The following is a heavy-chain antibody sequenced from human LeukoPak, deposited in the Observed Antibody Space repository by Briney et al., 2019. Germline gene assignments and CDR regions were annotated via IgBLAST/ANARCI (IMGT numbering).Heavy chain of an antibody. CDR2: IWSDGSKT. Sequence: GGSLRLSCAASGFTLTNYGIHWVCQAPGKGLEWVAVIWSDGSKTYYADSVKGRFTISRGNSKNTLYLQMNSLRAEDTAVYYCAKEVTRVSRKAGDWFDPRGQGTRVTVSS. CDR3: AKEVTRVSRKAGDWFDP. V-gene: IGHV3-33*06. D-gene: IGHD2-21*02. J-gene: IGHJ5*02. CDR1: GFTLTNYG.